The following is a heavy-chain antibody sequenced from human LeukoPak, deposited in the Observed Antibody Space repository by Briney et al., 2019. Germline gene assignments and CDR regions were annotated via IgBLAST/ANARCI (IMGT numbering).Heavy chain of an antibody. CDR2: ISSSSTYI. CDR3: VRVGVRAWFDS. CDR1: GFSFTHYA. J-gene: IGHJ5*01. Sequence: GGSLRLSSAASGFSFTHYAMNCVRQAPGKGLEWISAISSSSTYIQYADSVKGRFTISRDDAKNSLYLQLDSLRVEDTAVYYCVRVGVRAWFDSWGQGTLVTVSS. D-gene: IGHD3-16*02. V-gene: IGHV3-21*01.